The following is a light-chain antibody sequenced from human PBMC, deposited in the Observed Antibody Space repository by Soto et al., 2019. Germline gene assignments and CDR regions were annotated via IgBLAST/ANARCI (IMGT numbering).Light chain of an antibody. CDR3: QQYGSSPPT. Sequence: IVLTQSPGTLSLSPGERTTLSCRASQSISRYLAWYQQKPGQGPRLLIYGASSRATGTPDRFSGSGSGTDVTLTINRLEPEDFALYYCQQYGSSPPTFGQGTKVEI. CDR2: GAS. CDR1: QSISRY. J-gene: IGKJ1*01. V-gene: IGKV3-20*01.